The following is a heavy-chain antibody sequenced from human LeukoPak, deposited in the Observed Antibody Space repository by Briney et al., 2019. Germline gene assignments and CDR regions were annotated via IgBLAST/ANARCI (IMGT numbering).Heavy chain of an antibody. D-gene: IGHD3-10*01. V-gene: IGHV5-51*01. CDR2: IYPGDSDT. CDR3: ASGITMVRGVIITSFDY. J-gene: IGHJ4*02. CDR1: GYSFTSYW. Sequence: GESLKISCKGSGYSFTSYWIGWVRQMPGEGLEWMGIIYPGDSDTRYSPSFQGQGTISADKSISTAYLQWSSLKASDTAMYYCASGITMVRGVIITSFDYWGQGTLVTVSS.